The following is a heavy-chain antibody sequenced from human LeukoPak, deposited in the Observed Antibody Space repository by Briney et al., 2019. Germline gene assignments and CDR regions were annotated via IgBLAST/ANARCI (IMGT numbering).Heavy chain of an antibody. Sequence: SETLSLTCTVSGGSISSGGYYLSWIRQHPGKGLEWIGYIYYSGSTYYNPSLKSRVTISVDTSKNQFSLKLSSVTAADTAVYYCARLIAAAGLLNFDYWGQGTLVTVSS. J-gene: IGHJ4*02. CDR1: GGSISSGGYY. V-gene: IGHV4-31*03. D-gene: IGHD6-13*01. CDR3: ARLIAAAGLLNFDY. CDR2: IYYSGST.